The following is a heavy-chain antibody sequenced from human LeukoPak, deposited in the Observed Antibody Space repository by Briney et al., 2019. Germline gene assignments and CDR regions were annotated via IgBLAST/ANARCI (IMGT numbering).Heavy chain of an antibody. J-gene: IGHJ6*03. CDR3: AELGITMIGGV. CDR1: GFTFSSYG. Sequence: GGTLRLSCAASGFTFSSYGMSWVRQAPGKGLEWVAGINWNGGDTGYADSVRGRFTISRDNSKNTLYLQMNSLRAEDTAVYYCAELGITMIGGVWGKGTTVTISS. CDR2: INWNGGDT. D-gene: IGHD3-10*02. V-gene: IGHV3-23*01.